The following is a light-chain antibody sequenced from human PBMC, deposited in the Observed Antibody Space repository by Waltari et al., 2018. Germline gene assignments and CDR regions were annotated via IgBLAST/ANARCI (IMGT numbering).Light chain of an antibody. Sequence: QSVLTQPPSVSAAPGQKVTISCSGSTSNIGNNYVPWYQQLPGAAPQVFIYETEKRPSGIPDRFSGSKSGTSASLGITGLQTGDEAAYYCGTWDNNLSALVFGGGTRLTVL. V-gene: IGLV1-51*02. J-gene: IGLJ2*01. CDR1: TSNIGNNY. CDR2: ETE. CDR3: GTWDNNLSALV.